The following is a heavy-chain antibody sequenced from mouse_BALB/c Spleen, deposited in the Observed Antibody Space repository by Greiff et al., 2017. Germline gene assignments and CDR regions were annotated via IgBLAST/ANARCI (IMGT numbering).Heavy chain of an antibody. V-gene: IGHV5-17*02. CDR1: GFTFSSFG. Sequence: DVQLVESGGGLVQPGGSRKLSCAASGFTFSSFGMHWVRQAPEKGLEWVAYISSGSSTIYYADTVKGRFTISRDNAKNTLYLQMSSLKSEDTAMYYCTRRGGSTAPYYAMDYWGQGTSVTVSS. J-gene: IGHJ4*01. CDR2: ISSGSSTI. CDR3: TRRGGSTAPYYAMDY. D-gene: IGHD1-2*01.